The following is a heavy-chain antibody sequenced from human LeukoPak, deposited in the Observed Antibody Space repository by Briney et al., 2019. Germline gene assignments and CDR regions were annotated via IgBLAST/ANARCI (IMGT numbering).Heavy chain of an antibody. J-gene: IGHJ6*03. V-gene: IGHV3-53*01. Sequence: PGGSLRLSCVMSGLSVSSNYISWVRQAPGKGLEWVSVIYSGGSTYYADSVKGRFTISRDTSKNTVYLQMNSLRAEDTAVYYCAREADSSSWYGMFYYYYMDVWGKGTTVTISS. D-gene: IGHD6-13*01. CDR1: GLSVSSNY. CDR2: IYSGGST. CDR3: AREADSSSWYGMFYYYYMDV.